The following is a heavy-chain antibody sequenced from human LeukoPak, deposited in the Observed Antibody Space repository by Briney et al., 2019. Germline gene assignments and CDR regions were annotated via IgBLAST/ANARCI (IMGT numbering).Heavy chain of an antibody. CDR2: IRYDGSKE. V-gene: IGHV3-30*02. CDR3: ARDRDCSF. Sequence: PGGSLRLSCAASGFTFSSYGMHWVRQAPGKGLEWVAFIRYDGSKEYYADSAKGRFTISRDNSKNTLYLQMNSLRAEDTAIYYCARDRDCSFWGQGTLVTVSS. J-gene: IGHJ4*02. D-gene: IGHD2-21*01. CDR1: GFTFSSYG.